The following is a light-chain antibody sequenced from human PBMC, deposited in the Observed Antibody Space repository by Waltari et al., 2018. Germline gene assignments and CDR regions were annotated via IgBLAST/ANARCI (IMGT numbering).Light chain of an antibody. CDR3: KQYYKVPRT. J-gene: IGKJ5*01. CDR1: QHVSKY. V-gene: IGKV1-33*01. Sequence: DIQMTQSPSSLSASVGERVTITCQASQHVSKYLNWYQQKPGKAPNLLIYDASNLQRGVPSRFSGSGSGTHFTFTISSLQPEDIATYYCKQYYKVPRTFGQGTRLEIK. CDR2: DAS.